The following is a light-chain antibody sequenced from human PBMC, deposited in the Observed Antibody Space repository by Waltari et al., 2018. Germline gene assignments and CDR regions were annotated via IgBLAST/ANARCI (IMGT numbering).Light chain of an antibody. CDR2: AAS. CDR3: QQYQGYPNT. CDR1: QDIGDF. J-gene: IGKJ4*01. Sequence: DIQMTHSPSSLTASVGDRVTITCRASQDIGDFLVWFQQRPGKAPKSLIYAASTLQGGVPSRFSGSGSGTDFTLTISSLQPEDSGTYYCQQYQGYPNTFGGGTRVEVK. V-gene: IGKV1-16*01.